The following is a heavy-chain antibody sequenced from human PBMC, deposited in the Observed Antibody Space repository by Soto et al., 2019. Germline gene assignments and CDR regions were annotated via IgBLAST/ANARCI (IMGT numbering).Heavy chain of an antibody. CDR1: GGSISSGGYS. CDR2: IYHSGST. J-gene: IGHJ4*02. V-gene: IGHV4-30-2*01. D-gene: IGHD5-12*01. Sequence: QRQLQESGSGLVKPSQTLSLTCAVSGGSISSGGYSWSWIRQPPGKGLEWIGYIYHSGSTYYNPSLKSRVTISVDRSKNQFSLKLSSVTAADTAVYYCAGGSGSDDYWGQGTLVTVSS. CDR3: AGGSGSDDY.